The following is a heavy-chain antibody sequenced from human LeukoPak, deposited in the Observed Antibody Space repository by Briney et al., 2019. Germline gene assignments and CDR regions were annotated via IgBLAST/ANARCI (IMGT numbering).Heavy chain of an antibody. CDR1: GFTFSNDW. V-gene: IGHV3-7*01. J-gene: IGHJ5*02. D-gene: IGHD5-18*01. Sequence: GGSLRLSCTASGFTFSNDWMSWVRQAPGKGLEWVANIKQEGGETYYVDSVKGRFTISRDNAKNSLFLQMNRLRAEDTAVYYCAGLDTAMDNSKKWFGLWGQGTLVTVSS. CDR3: AGLDTAMDNSKKWFGL. CDR2: IKQEGGET.